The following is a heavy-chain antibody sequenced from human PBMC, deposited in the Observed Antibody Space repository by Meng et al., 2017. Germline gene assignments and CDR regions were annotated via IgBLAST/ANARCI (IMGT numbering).Heavy chain of an antibody. CDR2: LNAGNGDT. V-gene: IGHV1-3*01. J-gene: IGHJ4*02. Sequence: VQLCQSGAGGKESGASGKVSCKCAGNTFPSYVMHWVRQAPGQSLEWMGWLNAGNGDTKYSQKFQGRVTITRDSSASTAYMELSSLRSEDTAVYYCARDSCTGGICYRGSFDYWAQGTLVTVSS. CDR3: ARDSCTGGICYRGSFDY. CDR1: GNTFPSYV. D-gene: IGHD2-15*01.